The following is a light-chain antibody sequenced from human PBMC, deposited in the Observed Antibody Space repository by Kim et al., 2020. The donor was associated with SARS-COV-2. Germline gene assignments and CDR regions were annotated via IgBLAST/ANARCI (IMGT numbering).Light chain of an antibody. CDR3: QQHGNYPIT. CDR2: GAS. V-gene: IGKV1-17*03. J-gene: IGKJ5*01. CDR1: QGISNY. Sequence: DIQMTQSPSAMSASVGDRVTITCRASQGISNYLAWFQQKPGRVPKRLIYGASILQSGVPSRFSGGGSGTEFTLTISSLQPEDFATYYCQQHGNYPITFVQGTRLEIK.